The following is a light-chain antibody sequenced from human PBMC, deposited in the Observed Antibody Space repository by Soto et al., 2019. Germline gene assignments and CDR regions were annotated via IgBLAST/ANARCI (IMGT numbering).Light chain of an antibody. CDR3: QQYGSSPF. V-gene: IGKV1-5*03. CDR2: KAS. Sequence: DIQMTQSPSTLSGSVGDRVTITCRASQTISSWLAWYQQKPGKAPKLLIYKASTLKSGVPSRFSGSGSGTDFTLTISRLEPEDFAVYYCQQYGSSPFFGPGTKVDI. J-gene: IGKJ3*01. CDR1: QTISSW.